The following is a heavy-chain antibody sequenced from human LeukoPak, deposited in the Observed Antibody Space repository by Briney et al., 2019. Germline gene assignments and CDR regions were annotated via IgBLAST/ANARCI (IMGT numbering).Heavy chain of an antibody. J-gene: IGHJ4*02. CDR3: ARGDEDQEIEMYYYDSSGYSKPPY. Sequence: GGPLRLSCAASGFTFSSYAMHWVRQAPGEGLEWVAVISYDGSNKYYADSVKGRFTISRDNSKNTLYLQMNSLRAEDTAVYYCARGDEDQEIEMYYYDSSGYSKPPYWGQGTLVTVSS. D-gene: IGHD3-22*01. CDR1: GFTFSSYA. V-gene: IGHV3-30-3*01. CDR2: ISYDGSNK.